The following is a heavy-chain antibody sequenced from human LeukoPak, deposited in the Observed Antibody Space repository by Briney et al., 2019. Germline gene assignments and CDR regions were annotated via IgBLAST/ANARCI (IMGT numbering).Heavy chain of an antibody. CDR1: GFAVSGLC. D-gene: IGHD3-10*01. Sequence: PGGSLRLSCAASGFAVSGLCMSWVRQAPGKGLEWVAFLYTGDNTYYADSVKDRFTISRDNSKNTVYLQMNNQRVEDTAVYYCARDGGLGSPLGGHFYYGMDVWGQGTTVTVSS. CDR3: ARDGGLGSPLGGHFYYGMDV. CDR2: LYTGDNT. V-gene: IGHV3-66*01. J-gene: IGHJ6*02.